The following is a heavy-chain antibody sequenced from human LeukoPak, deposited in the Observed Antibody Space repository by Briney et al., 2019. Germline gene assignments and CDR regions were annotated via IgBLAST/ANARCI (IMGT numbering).Heavy chain of an antibody. CDR3: ARDPKFYGAPKYYFDS. Sequence: ASVKVSCKTSGYTFTGHYMHWVRQAPGQGLEWMGWVNPTRGGTNYAQKFQGRVTMTRDASITTVYMELNRLESDDTAVYYCARDPKFYGAPKYYFDSWGQGSLVIVSS. D-gene: IGHD4-17*01. V-gene: IGHV1-2*02. J-gene: IGHJ4*02. CDR1: GYTFTGHY. CDR2: VNPTRGGT.